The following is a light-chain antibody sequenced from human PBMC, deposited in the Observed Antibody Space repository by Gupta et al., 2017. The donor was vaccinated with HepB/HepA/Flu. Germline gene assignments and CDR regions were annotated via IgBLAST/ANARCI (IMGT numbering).Light chain of an antibody. J-gene: IGLJ2*01. CDR1: SSNSGVHYD. CDR2: NNN. V-gene: IGLV1-40*01. CDR3: QSVDTSRSSVV. Sequence: QSGLTQPPSVSGAPGQRVTISCTGSSSNSGVHYDVHWYQQLPKTAPKLLVYNNNRRPSGVPDRFSGSTSGTSASLAITGLHTEDAADYYCQSVDTSRSSVVFGGGTKVTVL.